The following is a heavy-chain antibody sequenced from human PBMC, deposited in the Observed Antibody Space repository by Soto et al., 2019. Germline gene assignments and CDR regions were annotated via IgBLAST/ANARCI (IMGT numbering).Heavy chain of an antibody. CDR2: ITTSGDYM. Sequence: GGSLRLSCAASGFTFSAFFMNWVRQAPGKGLEWVSSITTSGDYMYYANSVKGRFTISRDNAKNSLYLQMNSLRAEDTAVYYCAREGEGKTAYFDYWGQGALVTVSS. CDR3: AREGEGKTAYFDY. CDR1: GFTFSAFF. J-gene: IGHJ4*02. V-gene: IGHV3-21*01. D-gene: IGHD3-16*01.